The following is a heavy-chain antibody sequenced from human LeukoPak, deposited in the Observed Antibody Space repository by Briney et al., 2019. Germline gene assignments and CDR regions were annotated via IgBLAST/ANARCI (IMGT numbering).Heavy chain of an antibody. V-gene: IGHV3-9*01. CDR1: GFTFDDYA. J-gene: IGHJ4*02. D-gene: IGHD6-19*01. CDR2: ISWNSGSI. Sequence: GGALGLSCAASGFTFDDYAMHWVRQAPGKGLEGVAGISWNSGSIGYVDSVKGRFTISRDNAKNSLYLQMNSLRAEDTALYYCAKDISGSGRYYFDYWGQGTLVTVSS. CDR3: AKDISGSGRYYFDY.